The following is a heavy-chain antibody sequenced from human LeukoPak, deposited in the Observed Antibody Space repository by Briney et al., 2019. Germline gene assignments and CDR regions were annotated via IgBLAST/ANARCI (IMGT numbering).Heavy chain of an antibody. D-gene: IGHD2-2*01. CDR2: ISSSSSYI. CDR3: ARDIRYCSSTSCPDY. J-gene: IGHJ4*02. Sequence: GGSLRLSCAASGXTFSSYSMNWVRQAPGKGLEWVSSISSSSSYIYYADSVKGRFTISRDNAKNSLYLQMNSLRAEDTAVYYCARDIRYCSSTSCPDYWGQGTLVTVSS. CDR1: GXTFSSYS. V-gene: IGHV3-21*01.